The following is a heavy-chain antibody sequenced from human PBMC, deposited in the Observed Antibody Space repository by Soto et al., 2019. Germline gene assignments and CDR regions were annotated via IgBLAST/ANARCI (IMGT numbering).Heavy chain of an antibody. CDR3: AKDRPLYSSGWYWDY. D-gene: IGHD6-19*01. Sequence: QVPLVETGGGVVQPGRSLRLSCAASGFTFSSYGMHWVRQAPGKGLEWVAVISYDGSNKYYADSVKGRFTISSDNSKNTLYLQMNSLRAEDTAVYYCAKDRPLYSSGWYWDYWGQGTLVTVSS. J-gene: IGHJ4*02. V-gene: IGHV3-30*18. CDR2: ISYDGSNK. CDR1: GFTFSSYG.